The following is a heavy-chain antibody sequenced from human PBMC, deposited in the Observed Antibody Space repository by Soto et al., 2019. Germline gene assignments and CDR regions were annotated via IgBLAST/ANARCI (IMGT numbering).Heavy chain of an antibody. J-gene: IGHJ4*02. CDR1: GGSISSGSYY. D-gene: IGHD6-13*01. CDR3: ARHKDTSSRYLLPDF. V-gene: IGHV4-39*01. CDR2: IYYSGNA. Sequence: ETLSLTCTVSGGSISSGSYYWGWVRQPPGKWMEWIGSIYYSGNAYYNPSLKSRVAVSVDTSKNQFSLKVTSVTATDTAVYYCARHKDTSSRYLLPDFWGQGTLVTVSS.